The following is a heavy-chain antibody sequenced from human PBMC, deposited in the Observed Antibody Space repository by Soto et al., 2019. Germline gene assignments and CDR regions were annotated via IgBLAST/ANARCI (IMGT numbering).Heavy chain of an antibody. CDR2: INHSGST. CDR3: GRGVATIGL. Sequence: SETLSLTCAVYAGSFSGYYWSWIRQPPGKGLEWIGEINHSGSTNHNPSLKSRVTISVDTPKNQFSLKLTSVTAADTAVYYCGRGVATIGLWGQGTLVTVSS. CDR1: AGSFSGYY. D-gene: IGHD5-12*01. J-gene: IGHJ4*02. V-gene: IGHV4-34*01.